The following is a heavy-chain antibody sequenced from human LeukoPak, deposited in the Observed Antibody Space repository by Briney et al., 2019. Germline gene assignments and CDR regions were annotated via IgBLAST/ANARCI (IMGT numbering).Heavy chain of an antibody. D-gene: IGHD3-22*01. CDR2: MNPNSGNT. Sequence: ASVKVSCKASGGTFSSYDINWVRQATGQGLEWMGWMNPNSGNTDYAQKLQGRVTITTNTSISTAYMELSSLRSDDTAVYYCAREETSGMIVVVGDNDAFDIWGEGTMVTVPS. CDR3: AREETSGMIVVVGDNDAFDI. V-gene: IGHV1-8*03. J-gene: IGHJ3*02. CDR1: GGTFSSYD.